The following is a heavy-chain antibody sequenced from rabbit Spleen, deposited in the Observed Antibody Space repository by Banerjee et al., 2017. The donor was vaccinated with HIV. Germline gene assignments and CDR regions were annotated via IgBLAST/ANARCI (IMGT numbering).Heavy chain of an antibody. CDR2: IYIGSSSAT. Sequence: QQQLVESGGGLVQPEGSLTLTCTASGFSFSSSYYMCWVRQAPGKGLEWIGCIYIGSSSATYYASWAKGRFTISKTSSTTVTLQMTSLTAADTATYFCARDDVGGGFWFNLWGQGTLVTVS. CDR1: GFSFSSSYY. V-gene: IGHV1S45*01. D-gene: IGHD1-1*01. J-gene: IGHJ4*01. CDR3: ARDDVGGGFWFNL.